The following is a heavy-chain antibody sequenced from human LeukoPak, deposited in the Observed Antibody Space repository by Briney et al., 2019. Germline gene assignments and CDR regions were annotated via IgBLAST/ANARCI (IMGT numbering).Heavy chain of an antibody. CDR3: AHRLGSDKDY. CDR1: EFSLSTSEVG. Sequence: SGPTLVKPTQTLTLTCTFSEFSLSTSEVGVGWIRQPSGKALEWLALIYWNDDKRYNLSLKSRLTITKDTSKNQVVLTMTNMDPVDTATYYCAHRLGSDKDYWGQGTLVTVSS. J-gene: IGHJ4*02. V-gene: IGHV2-5*01. CDR2: IYWNDDK. D-gene: IGHD3-9*01.